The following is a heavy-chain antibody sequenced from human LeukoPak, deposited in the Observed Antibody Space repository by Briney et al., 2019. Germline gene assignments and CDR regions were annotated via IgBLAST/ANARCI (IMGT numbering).Heavy chain of an antibody. CDR1: GGSISSSSYY. CDR3: ARELSGRLGNDAFDI. J-gene: IGHJ3*02. CDR2: IYYSGST. D-gene: IGHD5-12*01. Sequence: SETLSLTCTVSGGSISSSSYYWGWIRQPPGKGLEWIGSIYYSGSTYYNPSLKSRVTISVDTSKNQFSLKLSSVTAADTAVYYCARELSGRLGNDAFDIWGQGTMVTVSS. V-gene: IGHV4-39*07.